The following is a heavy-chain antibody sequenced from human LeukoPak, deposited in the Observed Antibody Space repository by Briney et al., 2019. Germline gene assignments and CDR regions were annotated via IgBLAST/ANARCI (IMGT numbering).Heavy chain of an antibody. V-gene: IGHV5-51*01. CDR1: GQTFKNSW. CDR2: IYPDDSDT. CDR3: ALEFRESEGTNFDY. J-gene: IGHJ4*02. D-gene: IGHD2-2*01. Sequence: GESLKISCKGSGQTFKNSWIAWVRQKPGKGLEWMGVIYPDDSDTRYSPSFQGQVTISADKSISTAYLQWSSLKASDTAMYYCALEFRESEGTNFDYWGQGTLVTVSS.